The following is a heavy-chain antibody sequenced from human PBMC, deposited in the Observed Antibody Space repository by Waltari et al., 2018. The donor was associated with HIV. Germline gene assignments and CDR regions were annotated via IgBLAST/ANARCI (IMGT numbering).Heavy chain of an antibody. CDR3: ARDDLGSGWFFDY. CDR1: GASIRGPRYS. V-gene: IGHV4-61*02. CDR2: IYTSGST. Sequence: QVQLQESGSGLLKPSQTLSLTCTVSGASIRGPRYSWTWIRPSAGKGLGWIGRIYTSGSTSYNPSLKSRVSISMDTSRNQFSLKLTSVTAADTAVYYCARDDLGSGWFFDYWGPGTLVTVSS. J-gene: IGHJ4*02. D-gene: IGHD6-19*01.